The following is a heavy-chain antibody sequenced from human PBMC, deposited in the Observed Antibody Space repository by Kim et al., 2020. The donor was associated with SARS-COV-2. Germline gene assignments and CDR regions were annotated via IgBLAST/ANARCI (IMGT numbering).Heavy chain of an antibody. CDR3: GRVDFVDDY. J-gene: IGHJ4*02. Sequence: GYPYYPGSVKGRLPISRDTSDRTLYLQMNGLRADDTAVYYCGRVDFVDDYWGQGTLVTVSS. V-gene: IGHV3-53*01. D-gene: IGHD3-16*02. CDR2: GYP.